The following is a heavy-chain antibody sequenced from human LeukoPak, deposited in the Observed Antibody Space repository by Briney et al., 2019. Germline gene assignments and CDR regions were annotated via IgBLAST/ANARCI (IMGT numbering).Heavy chain of an antibody. Sequence: PGGSLRLSCAPSGFTFSTYRMHWLRNSPGKGLVWLSYISRGSNTIFYADSVKGRFTISRDNAKNSRFLQVNSLRDEDTAVYYCARGSYYAPYYFDYWGEGTLVTVSS. J-gene: IGHJ4*02. CDR2: ISRGSNTI. CDR3: ARGSYYAPYYFDY. CDR1: GFTFSTYR. D-gene: IGHD1-26*01. V-gene: IGHV3-48*02.